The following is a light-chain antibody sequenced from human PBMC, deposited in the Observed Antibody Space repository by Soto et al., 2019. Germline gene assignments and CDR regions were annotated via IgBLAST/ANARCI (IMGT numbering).Light chain of an antibody. Sequence: EIVLTQSPGTLSLSPGERATLSCRASQTVTSSYLAWYQQKPGQAPRLLIYGASSRATGIPDGFSGSGSGTDFTLTISRLEPEDFAVYYCHQYGSSPQTFAQGTKVDIK. CDR3: HQYGSSPQT. V-gene: IGKV3-20*01. CDR1: QTVTSSY. J-gene: IGKJ1*01. CDR2: GAS.